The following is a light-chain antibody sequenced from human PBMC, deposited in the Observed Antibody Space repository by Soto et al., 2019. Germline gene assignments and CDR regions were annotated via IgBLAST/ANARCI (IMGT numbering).Light chain of an antibody. V-gene: IGLV2-14*01. CDR1: SSDVGSYHY. CDR3: SSCTSVRDVYV. Sequence: QSALTQPASVSGSPGQSITISCTGTSSDVGSYHYVSWFQQHPGKAPKLIIFEVSDRPSGVSTRFSGSKSGDTASLTISGLQADYEADYYCSSCTSVRDVYVFGGGTKVTVL. J-gene: IGLJ1*01. CDR2: EVS.